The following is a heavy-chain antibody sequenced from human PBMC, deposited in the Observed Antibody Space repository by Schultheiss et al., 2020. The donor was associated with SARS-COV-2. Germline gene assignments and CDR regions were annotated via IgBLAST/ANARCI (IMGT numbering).Heavy chain of an antibody. CDR3: ARDTRDYQTSVNGFDP. CDR2: INPSGGST. V-gene: IGHV1-46*01. CDR1: GYTFTSHY. Sequence: GESLKISCKASGYTFTSHYMHWVRQAPGQGLEWVGIINPSGGSTTYAQKFQGRVTMTRDTSASTAYMELRSLRSDDTAVYYCARDTRDYQTSVNGFDPWGQGTLVTVSS. D-gene: IGHD4-11*01. J-gene: IGHJ5*02.